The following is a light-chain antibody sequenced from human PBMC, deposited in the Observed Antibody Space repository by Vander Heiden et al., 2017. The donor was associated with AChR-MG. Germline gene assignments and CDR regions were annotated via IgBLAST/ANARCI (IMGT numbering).Light chain of an antibody. V-gene: IGKV3-15*01. J-gene: IGKJ1*01. Sequence: EIVMTQSPATLSVSPGERATLSCRASQSGSSDLACYQQKPGQAPRLLNYGASTRATGIPARFSASESGTEFTLTIRSLQSESFAVYYCQQYNIGPGTFGQGTKVEIK. CDR1: QSGSSD. CDR2: GAS. CDR3: QQYNIGPGT.